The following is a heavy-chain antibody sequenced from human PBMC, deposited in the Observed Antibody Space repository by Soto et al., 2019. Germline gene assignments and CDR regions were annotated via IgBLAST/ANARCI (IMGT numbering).Heavy chain of an antibody. J-gene: IGHJ4*02. CDR1: GGSISSYY. D-gene: IGHD3-10*01. V-gene: IGHV4-59*01. Sequence: QVQLQESGPGLVKPSETLSLTCTVSGGSISSYYWSWIRQPPGKGLEWIGYIYYSGSTNYNPSLKSRVTISIDTSKNQFSLKLSSVTAADTAVYYCARGFVGYFASWDQGTLVTVSS. CDR3: ARGFVGYFAS. CDR2: IYYSGST.